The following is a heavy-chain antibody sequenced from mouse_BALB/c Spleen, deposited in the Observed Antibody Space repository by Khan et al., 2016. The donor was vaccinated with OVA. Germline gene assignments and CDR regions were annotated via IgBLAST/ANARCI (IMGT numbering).Heavy chain of an antibody. Sequence: VQLKQSGAELVRPGALVKLSCKASGFNIKDYYMLWVKQRPEQGLEWIGWIDPENGNTIYDPKFQGKASITADTSSNTAYLQLSSLTSEDTAVYYCARRDYGNYWFAYWGQGTLVTVSA. CDR2: IDPENGNT. D-gene: IGHD2-1*01. CDR3: ARRDYGNYWFAY. J-gene: IGHJ3*01. V-gene: IGHV14-1*02. CDR1: GFNIKDYY.